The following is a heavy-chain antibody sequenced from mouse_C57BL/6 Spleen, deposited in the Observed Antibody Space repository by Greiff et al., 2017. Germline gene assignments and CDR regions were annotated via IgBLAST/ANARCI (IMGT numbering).Heavy chain of an antibody. CDR2: INPGSGGT. J-gene: IGHJ2*01. CDR1: GYAFTNYL. CDR3: ARGNYGSSPLDY. D-gene: IGHD1-1*01. V-gene: IGHV1-54*01. Sequence: QVQLQQSGAELVRPGTSVKVSCKASGYAFTNYLIEWVKQRPGQGLEWIGVINPGSGGTNYNEKFKGKATLTADKSSSTAYMQLSSLTSEDSAVYFCARGNYGSSPLDYWGQGTTLTVSS.